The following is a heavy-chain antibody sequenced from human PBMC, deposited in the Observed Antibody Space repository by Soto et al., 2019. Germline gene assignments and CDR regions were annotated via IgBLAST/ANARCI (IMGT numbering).Heavy chain of an antibody. D-gene: IGHD3-3*01. J-gene: IGHJ6*02. Sequence: GGSLRLACTASGFTFSDYTMKWVRQAPGKGLEWVSSISRESSYIYYVDSVKGRFTISRDNAKNSVILQMAGLRVDDTGVYFCAGGAADLTSPYGMDVWGRGTTVTVSS. CDR1: GFTFSDYT. CDR2: ISRESSYI. CDR3: AGGAADLTSPYGMDV. V-gene: IGHV3-21*01.